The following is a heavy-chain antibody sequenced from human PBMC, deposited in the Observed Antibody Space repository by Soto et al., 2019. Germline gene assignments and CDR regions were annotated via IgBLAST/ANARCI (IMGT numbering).Heavy chain of an antibody. J-gene: IGHJ4*02. Sequence: EVQLLESGGGLVQPGESLRLSCAASGFTFSSYAMSWVRQAPGKGLEWVSVISGSDDSTYCADSVKGRFTISRDNSKNPLYLQMNSLRAEDTAVYYCAKMSSSSTFDYWGQGTLVTVSS. CDR1: GFTFSSYA. D-gene: IGHD6-6*01. CDR2: ISGSDDST. V-gene: IGHV3-23*01. CDR3: AKMSSSSTFDY.